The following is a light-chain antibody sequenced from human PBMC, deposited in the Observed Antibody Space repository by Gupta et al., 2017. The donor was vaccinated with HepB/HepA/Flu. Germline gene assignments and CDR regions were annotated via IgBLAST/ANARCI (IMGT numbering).Light chain of an antibody. J-gene: IGKJ1*01. V-gene: IGKV1-39*01. CDR2: SAS. Sequence: DIQMTQSPSSLSASVGDRVTITCRASQSINTYLNWYQHKPGKAPKLLIHSASTLQSGVPSRFRGSGSGTDFTLSIHGLHPEDFATYYCPQGHTSRTFGPGTTVEI. CDR3: PQGHTSRT. CDR1: QSINTY.